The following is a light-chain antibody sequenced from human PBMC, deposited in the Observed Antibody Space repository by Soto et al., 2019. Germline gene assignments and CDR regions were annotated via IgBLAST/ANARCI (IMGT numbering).Light chain of an antibody. CDR3: QVWDNSSDHRVV. J-gene: IGLJ2*01. V-gene: IGLV3-21*04. Sequence: SYELTQPPSVSVAPGKTARITCGGNNIGSKSVHWYQQKPGQAPVLVIYYDSDRPSGIPERFSGSNSGNTATLTISRVEAGDEADYYCQVWDNSSDHRVVFGGGTKLTVL. CDR2: YDS. CDR1: NIGSKS.